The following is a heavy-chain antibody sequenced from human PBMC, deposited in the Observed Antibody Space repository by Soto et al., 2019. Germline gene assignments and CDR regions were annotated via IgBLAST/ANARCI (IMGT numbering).Heavy chain of an antibody. CDR3: VTDYMRGRHY. CDR1: GYCFISYG. Sequence: QVQLVQSGAEVKKPGASVKISCKASGYCFISYGIHWVRQAPGQRPEWMGWINGGNGGTEYSQSFQGRVTITMDTSATTVSLEPRSLASLDTEIYYCVTDYMRGRHYWGQGAVVAVSS. V-gene: IGHV1-3*01. D-gene: IGHD5-12*01. J-gene: IGHJ4*02. CDR2: INGGNGGT.